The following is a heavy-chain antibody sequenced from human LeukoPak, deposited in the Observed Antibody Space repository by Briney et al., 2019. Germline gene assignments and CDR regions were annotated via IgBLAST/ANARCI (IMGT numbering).Heavy chain of an antibody. CDR2: IIPIFGTA. CDR3: ARGETGYSSSWRDFDY. D-gene: IGHD6-13*01. Sequence: SVKVSCKASGGTFSSYAISWVRQAPGQGLEWMGGIIPIFGTANYAQKFQGRVTITADESTSTAYMELSSLRSEDTAVYYCARGETGYSSSWRDFDYWGQGTLVTVPS. CDR1: GGTFSSYA. J-gene: IGHJ4*02. V-gene: IGHV1-69*13.